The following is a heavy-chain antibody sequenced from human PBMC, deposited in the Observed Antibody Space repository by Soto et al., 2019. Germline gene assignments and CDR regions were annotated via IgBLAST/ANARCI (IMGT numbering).Heavy chain of an antibody. Sequence: EVQLVESAGGLVKPGGSLRLSCAGSGHTFGSYWMSWVRQAPGKGLEWVANIKQDGSEKYYVESVKGRFSISRDNAKKSLFLEMNSLRGEDTAMYYCAREAAIGGWYDYWGQGTLVTVSS. CDR3: AREAAIGGWYDY. CDR2: IKQDGSEK. J-gene: IGHJ4*02. CDR1: GHTFGSYW. V-gene: IGHV3-7*01. D-gene: IGHD6-19*01.